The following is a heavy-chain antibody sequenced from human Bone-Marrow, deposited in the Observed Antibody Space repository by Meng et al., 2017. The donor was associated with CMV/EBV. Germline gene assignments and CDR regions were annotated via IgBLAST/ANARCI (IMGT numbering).Heavy chain of an antibody. V-gene: IGHV1-18*01. J-gene: IGHJ5*02. CDR1: GYTFTSYG. CDR3: ARGVVKYYDFWSGLVDP. Sequence: ASVKVSCKASGYTFTSYGISWVRQAPGQGLEWMGWISAYNGNTNYAQKLQGRVTMTTDTSTSTAYMELRSLRSDDTAVYYCARGVVKYYDFWSGLVDPWGQGTLVTVSS. D-gene: IGHD3-3*01. CDR2: ISAYNGNT.